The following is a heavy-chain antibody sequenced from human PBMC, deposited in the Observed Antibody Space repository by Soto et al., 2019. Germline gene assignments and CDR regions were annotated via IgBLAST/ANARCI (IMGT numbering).Heavy chain of an antibody. J-gene: IGHJ4*02. D-gene: IGHD3-22*01. V-gene: IGHV4-30-2*01. CDR3: ARVRREYDNSGPVDY. Sequence: PSETLSLTCAVSGGSISSGDYSWNWIRQPPGKGLEWIGYIYSGGSTYYNPSRQSRVTMSVDRSRNQFSLKLNSVTAADTAVYYCARVRREYDNSGPVDYWGQGTLVTVSS. CDR1: GGSISSGDYS. CDR2: IYSGGST.